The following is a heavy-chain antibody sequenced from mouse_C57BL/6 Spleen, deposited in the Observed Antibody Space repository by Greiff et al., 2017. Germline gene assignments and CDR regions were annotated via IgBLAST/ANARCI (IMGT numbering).Heavy chain of an antibody. CDR3: TRVNIDGNYKDYAMDY. J-gene: IGHJ4*01. CDR2: IDPETGGT. Sequence: QVQLQQSGAELVRPGASVTLSCKASGYTFTDYEMHWVKQTPVHGLEWIGAIDPETGGTAYNQKFKGKAILTADKSSSTAYLELRSLTSEDSAVYYCTRVNIDGNYKDYAMDYWGQGTSVTVSS. D-gene: IGHD2-1*01. V-gene: IGHV1-15*01. CDR1: GYTFTDYE.